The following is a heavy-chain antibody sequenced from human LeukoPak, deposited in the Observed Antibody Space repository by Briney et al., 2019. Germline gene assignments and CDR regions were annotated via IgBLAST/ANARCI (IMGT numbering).Heavy chain of an antibody. D-gene: IGHD1-26*01. J-gene: IGHJ5*02. V-gene: IGHV4-39*01. CDR3: ARALVRRGTWFDP. CDR1: GGSISSSSYY. CDR2: IYYSGST. Sequence: SETLSLTCTVSGGSISSSSYYWGWIRQPPGKVLEWIGSIYYSGSTYYNPSLKRRVTISVDTSKNQFSLKLSSVTAADTAVYYCARALVRRGTWFDPWGQGTLVTVSS.